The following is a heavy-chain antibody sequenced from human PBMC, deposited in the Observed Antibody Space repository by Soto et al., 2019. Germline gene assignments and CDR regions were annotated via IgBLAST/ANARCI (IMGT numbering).Heavy chain of an antibody. D-gene: IGHD1-1*01. CDR1: VFTFSCNW. CDR2: INPDGSNT. Sequence: GGSLRLSCAASVFTFSCNWMHWVRQAPGKGLLWVSRINPDGSNTDYADSVKGRFTISRDNAKNTLYLQMNSLRAEDTAVYYCAGGIWNDNAYWGQGTLVTVSS. V-gene: IGHV3-74*01. J-gene: IGHJ4*02. CDR3: AGGIWNDNAY.